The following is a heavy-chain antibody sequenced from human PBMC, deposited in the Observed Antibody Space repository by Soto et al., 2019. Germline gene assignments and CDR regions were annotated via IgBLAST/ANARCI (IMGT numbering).Heavy chain of an antibody. D-gene: IGHD3-22*01. CDR3: AKTATYVDGYDNTGYSSEDY. V-gene: IGHV3-30*18. J-gene: IGHJ4*01. CDR2: ISHDGSKR. CDR1: GFSFSSYS. Sequence: GGSLRLSCAASGFSFSSYSMNWVRQAPGKGLEWVAIISHDGSKRFYAGSVKGRFTISRDNSKNTLYLQMSSLRPEDTALYYCAKTATYVDGYDNTGYSSEDYWGHGTLVTVSS.